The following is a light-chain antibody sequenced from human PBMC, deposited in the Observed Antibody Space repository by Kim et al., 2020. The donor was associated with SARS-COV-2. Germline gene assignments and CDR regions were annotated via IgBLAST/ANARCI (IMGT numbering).Light chain of an antibody. V-gene: IGLV4-69*01. J-gene: IGLJ3*02. Sequence: QPVLTQSPSVSASLGTSVKLTCTLSSEHSAFAIAWHQHQADKGPRFLMRVNNDGSHTKGDGILDRFSGSSSRAERYLTISSLQSEDEADYYCQTWAGGIMLFGGGTQLTVL. CDR2: VNNDGSH. CDR3: QTWAGGIML. CDR1: SEHSAFA.